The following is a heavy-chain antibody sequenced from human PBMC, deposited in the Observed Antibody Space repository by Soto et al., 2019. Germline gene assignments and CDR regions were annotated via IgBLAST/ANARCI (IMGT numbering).Heavy chain of an antibody. CDR2: INPNSGGT. CDR3: ARGKEIADYWNFDL. D-gene: IGHD2-15*01. CDR1: GYSFTDHY. Sequence: QVQLVQSGAEVKEPGASVKVSCKASGYSFTDHYMHWVRQAPGQGLEWMGWINPNSGGTKSAQQFQGRVTMTRDMSISTAYMELSRLRFDDTAVYYCARGKEIADYWNFDLWGCGTPVTVSS. V-gene: IGHV1-2*02. J-gene: IGHJ2*01.